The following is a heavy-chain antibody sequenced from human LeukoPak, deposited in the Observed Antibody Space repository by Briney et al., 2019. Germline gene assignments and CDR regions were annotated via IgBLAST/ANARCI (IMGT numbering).Heavy chain of an antibody. CDR3: AKVSVGYYDFWSGYFDYYYYMDV. Sequence: GGSLRLSCAASGLTVSKNYMSWVRQAPGKGLEWVAFIRYDGSNKYYADSVKGRFTISRDNSKNTLYLQMNSLRAEDTAVYYCAKVSVGYYDFWSGYFDYYYYMDVWGKGTTVTVSS. D-gene: IGHD3-3*01. J-gene: IGHJ6*03. V-gene: IGHV3-30*02. CDR2: IRYDGSNK. CDR1: GLTVSKNY.